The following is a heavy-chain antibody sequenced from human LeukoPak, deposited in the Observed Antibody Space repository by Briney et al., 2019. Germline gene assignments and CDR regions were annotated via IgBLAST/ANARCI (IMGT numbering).Heavy chain of an antibody. Sequence: PSETLSLTCTVSGGSISSYYWSWIRQPPGKGLEWIGYIYYSGSTNYNPSLKSRVTISVDTSKNQFSLKLSSVTAADTAVYYCARAPPETYCSGGSCYPGYYYMDVWGKGTTVTVSS. J-gene: IGHJ6*03. CDR2: IYYSGST. V-gene: IGHV4-59*01. CDR1: GGSISSYY. D-gene: IGHD2-15*01. CDR3: ARAPPETYCSGGSCYPGYYYMDV.